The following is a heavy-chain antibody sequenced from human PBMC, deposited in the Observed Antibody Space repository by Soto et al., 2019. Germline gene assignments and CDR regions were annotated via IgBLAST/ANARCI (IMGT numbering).Heavy chain of an antibody. J-gene: IGHJ4*02. Sequence: PSETLSLTCTVSGGSISSYYWSWIRQPPGKGLVWFVNIYYTGSTNYNPSLKTRVTISVDTSKNQFSLKLPSVSAADTAVYFCASQTANYYGSASYYLPFDYWGQGTLVTVSS. CDR1: GGSISSYY. CDR3: ASQTANYYGSASYYLPFDY. CDR2: IYYTGST. D-gene: IGHD3-10*01. V-gene: IGHV4-59*01.